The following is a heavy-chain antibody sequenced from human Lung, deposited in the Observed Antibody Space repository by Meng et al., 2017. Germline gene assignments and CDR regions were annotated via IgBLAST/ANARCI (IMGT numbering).Heavy chain of an antibody. Sequence: QVQLVQSGAEVKKPGASVKVSCNASGYTFTNHAMHWVRQAPGQRLEWMGWINAGNGNTKYLQKFQGRVTITRDTSASTAYMELSSLRFEDTAMYYCARDYSSGWYYFDYWGQGTLVTVSS. CDR2: INAGNGNT. D-gene: IGHD6-19*01. J-gene: IGHJ4*02. CDR3: ARDYSSGWYYFDY. V-gene: IGHV1-3*01. CDR1: GYTFTNHA.